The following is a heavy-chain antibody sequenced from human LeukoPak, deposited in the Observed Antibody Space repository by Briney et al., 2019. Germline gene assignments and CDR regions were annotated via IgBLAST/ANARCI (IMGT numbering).Heavy chain of an antibody. D-gene: IGHD2-2*01. J-gene: IGHJ4*02. Sequence: PGGSLRLSCAASGFTFSSYSMNWVRQAPGKGLEWVSSISSSSGYIYYADSVKGRFTISRDNAKNSLYLQMNSLRAEDTAVYYCARIPSSYCSSTSCYSYWGQGTLVTVSS. CDR2: ISSSSGYI. CDR3: ARIPSSYCSSTSCYSY. V-gene: IGHV3-21*01. CDR1: GFTFSSYS.